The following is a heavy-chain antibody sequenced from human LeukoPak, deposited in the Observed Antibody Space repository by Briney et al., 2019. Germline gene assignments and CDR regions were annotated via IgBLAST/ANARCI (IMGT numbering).Heavy chain of an antibody. Sequence: PGGSLRLSYAASGFTFSYHSMHWVRQAPGKGLEWVAIISYDGISKYYADSVKGRFTISRDNSKNTLSLQMNSLRAEDTALYYCARAQTTVTSRYIDYWGQGTLVTVSS. CDR3: ARAQTTVTSRYIDY. D-gene: IGHD4-17*01. J-gene: IGHJ4*02. V-gene: IGHV3-30*14. CDR1: GFTFSYHS. CDR2: ISYDGISK.